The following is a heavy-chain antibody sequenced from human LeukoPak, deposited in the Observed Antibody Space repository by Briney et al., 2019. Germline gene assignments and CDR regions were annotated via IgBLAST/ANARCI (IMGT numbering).Heavy chain of an antibody. J-gene: IGHJ4*02. CDR3: APSGTYRSTDYYFVY. Sequence: ASVKVSCKASGYTFTDYYMHWVRQAPGQGLEWMGWINPNSGGANYAQTFQGRVTMTRDTSISTAYMELKWLRSDDTAVYYCAPSGTYRSTDYYFVYWGQGALVTVSS. D-gene: IGHD1-7*01. V-gene: IGHV1-2*02. CDR1: GYTFTDYY. CDR2: INPNSGGA.